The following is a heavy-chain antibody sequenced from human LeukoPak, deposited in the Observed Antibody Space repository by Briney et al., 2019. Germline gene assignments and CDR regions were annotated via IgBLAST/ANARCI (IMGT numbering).Heavy chain of an antibody. CDR1: GGSISSYY. J-gene: IGHJ6*02. Sequence: SDTLYLTCTVSGGSISSYYWSWIRQPPGKGLEWIGYIIYSGSTNYNPSLNSRVTISVDPSKNQYSLKLSSVTAADTAVYYRARESCSGGSCSGAYYYGMDVWGQGTTVTVSS. V-gene: IGHV4-59*01. CDR3: ARESCSGGSCSGAYYYGMDV. D-gene: IGHD2-15*01. CDR2: IIYSGST.